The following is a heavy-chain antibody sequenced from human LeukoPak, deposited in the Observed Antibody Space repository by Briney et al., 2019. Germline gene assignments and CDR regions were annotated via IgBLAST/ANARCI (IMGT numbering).Heavy chain of an antibody. CDR2: IYSGGST. V-gene: IGHV3-66*01. D-gene: IGHD3-3*01. CDR3: ARDRRFLEWLGYYMDV. Sequence: PGGSLRLSCAASGFTVSSNYMSWVRQAPGKGLEWVSVIYSGGSTYYADSVKGRFTISRDNSKNTLYLQMNSLRAEDTAVYYCARDRRFLEWLGYYMDVWGKGTTVTVSS. J-gene: IGHJ6*03. CDR1: GFTVSSNY.